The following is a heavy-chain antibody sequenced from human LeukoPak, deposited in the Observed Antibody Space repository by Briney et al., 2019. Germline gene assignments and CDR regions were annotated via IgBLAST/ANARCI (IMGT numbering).Heavy chain of an antibody. Sequence: ASVKVSCKASGYTFTSYYMHWVRQAPGQGLEWMGIINPSGGSTSYAQKFQGRVTMTRDTSTSTVYMELSSLRSEDTAVYYCARSNWNYDIPNYFDYWGQGTLVTVSS. CDR2: INPSGGST. D-gene: IGHD1-7*01. CDR1: GYTFTSYY. CDR3: ARSNWNYDIPNYFDY. V-gene: IGHV1-46*01. J-gene: IGHJ4*02.